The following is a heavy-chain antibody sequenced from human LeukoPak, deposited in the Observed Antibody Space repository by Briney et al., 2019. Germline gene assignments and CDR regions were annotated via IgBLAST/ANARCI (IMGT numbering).Heavy chain of an antibody. CDR1: GGSISSHY. Sequence: PSETLSLTCTVSGGSISSHYWSWVRQPPGKGLEWIGYVLDNVRTKDNPSLNSRFTLSADTSKNQFSLRLTSVTAADTAVYYCASIKRGNIFGFFDFWGQGILVTVSS. J-gene: IGHJ4*02. CDR3: ASIKRGNIFGFFDF. V-gene: IGHV4-59*11. CDR2: VLDNVRT. D-gene: IGHD5-18*01.